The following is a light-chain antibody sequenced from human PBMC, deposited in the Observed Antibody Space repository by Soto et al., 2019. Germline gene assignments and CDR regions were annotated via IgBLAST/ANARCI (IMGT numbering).Light chain of an antibody. V-gene: IGLV2-11*01. Sequence: QSVLTQPRSVSGSPGQSVTISCTGTINYFGGYNYVSWYQHHPGKAPKLMIYDVSKRPSGVPDRFSGSKSGNTASLTISGLQAEDEADYYCCSYAGSYTKVFGGGTKLTVL. CDR2: DVS. CDR3: CSYAGSYTKV. CDR1: INYFGGYNY. J-gene: IGLJ2*01.